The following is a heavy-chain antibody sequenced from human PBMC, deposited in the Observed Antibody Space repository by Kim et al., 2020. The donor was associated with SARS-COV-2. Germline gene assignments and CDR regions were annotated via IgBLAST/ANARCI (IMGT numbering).Heavy chain of an antibody. Sequence: SETLSLTCTVSGGSISSSSYYWGWIRQPPGKGLEWIGSIYYSGSTYYNPSLKSRVTISVDTSKNQFSLKLSSVTAADTAVYYCARQAYWSLFWDGGTANWFDPWGQGTLVTVSS. J-gene: IGHJ5*02. CDR2: IYYSGST. CDR1: GGSISSSSYY. D-gene: IGHD2-15*01. CDR3: ARQAYWSLFWDGGTANWFDP. V-gene: IGHV4-39*01.